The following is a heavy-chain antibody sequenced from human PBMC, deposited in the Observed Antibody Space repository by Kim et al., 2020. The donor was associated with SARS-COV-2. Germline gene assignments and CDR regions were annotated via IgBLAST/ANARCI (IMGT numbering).Heavy chain of an antibody. CDR1: GFTFGDYA. CDR3: TRGRCSSTSCYNYYYYGMDV. Sequence: GGSLRLSCTASGFTFGDYAMSWFRQAPGKGLEWVGFIRSKAYGGTTECAASVKGRFTISRDDSKSIAYLQMNSLKTEDTAVYYCTRGRCSSTSCYNYYYYGMDVWGQGTTVTVSS. V-gene: IGHV3-49*03. J-gene: IGHJ6*02. CDR2: IRSKAYGGTT. D-gene: IGHD2-2*02.